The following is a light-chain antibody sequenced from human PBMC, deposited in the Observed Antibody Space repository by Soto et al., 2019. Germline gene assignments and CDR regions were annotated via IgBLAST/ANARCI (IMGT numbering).Light chain of an antibody. J-gene: IGLJ1*01. V-gene: IGLV2-11*01. CDR1: NSDVGGYNY. CDR2: DVT. CDR3: SSFAGSYTHV. Sequence: QSVLPQHRSLSGSPGQAVTFSCTGTNSDVGGYNYVSWYQQNPDKAPKLIIYDVTKRPSGVPDRFSGSKSGNTASLTISGLQAEDEADYFCSSFAGSYTHVFGTGTKVTVL.